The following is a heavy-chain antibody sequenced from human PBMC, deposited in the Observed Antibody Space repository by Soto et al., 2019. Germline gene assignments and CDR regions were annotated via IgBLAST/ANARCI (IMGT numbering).Heavy chain of an antibody. J-gene: IGHJ6*03. Sequence: PSETLSLTCTVSGGSISSSSYYWGWIRQPPGKGLEWIGSIYYSGGTYYNPSLKSRVTISVDTSKNQFSLKLSSVTAADTAVYYCARRASDYYYYYYMDVWGKGTTVTVSS. CDR3: ARRASDYYYYYYMDV. CDR2: IYYSGGT. CDR1: GGSISSSSYY. V-gene: IGHV4-39*01.